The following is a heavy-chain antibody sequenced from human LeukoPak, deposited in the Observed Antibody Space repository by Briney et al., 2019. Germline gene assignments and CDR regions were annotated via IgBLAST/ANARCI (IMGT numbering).Heavy chain of an antibody. J-gene: IGHJ4*02. CDR2: ISPSGDGT. CDR3: ATRDQSGWSFFDN. V-gene: IGHV3-23*01. CDR1: GFTFSNYG. Sequence: PGGSLRLSCAASGFTFSNYGMTWVRQAPGRGLEWVSEISPSGDGTYYADSVKGRFTISRDNPKNALYLQLNSLRAEDAAIYYCATRDQSGWSFFDNWGQGTLVTVSS. D-gene: IGHD6-19*01.